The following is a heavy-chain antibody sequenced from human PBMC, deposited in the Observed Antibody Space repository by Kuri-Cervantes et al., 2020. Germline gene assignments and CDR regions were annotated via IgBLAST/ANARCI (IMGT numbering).Heavy chain of an antibody. CDR3: AKGDSSGWYSGFGYFDY. D-gene: IGHD6-19*01. CDR2: ISGSGGST. V-gene: IGHV3-23*01. J-gene: IGHJ4*02. CDR1: GFTFSSYA. Sequence: GESLKISCAASGFTFSSYAMSWVRQAPGKGLEWVSAISGSGGSTYYADSVKGRFTISRDNSKNTLYLQMNSLRAEDTAVYYCAKGDSSGWYSGFGYFDYWGQGTLVTVSS.